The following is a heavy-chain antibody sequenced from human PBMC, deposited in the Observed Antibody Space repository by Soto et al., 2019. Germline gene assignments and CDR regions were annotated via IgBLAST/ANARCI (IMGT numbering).Heavy chain of an antibody. CDR3: ASSHGDYQIYYYGMDV. D-gene: IGHD4-17*01. V-gene: IGHV5-51*01. Sequence: PGESLKISCKGSGYSFTSYWIGWVRQMPGKGLEWMGIIYPGDSDTRYSPSFQGQVTISADKSISTAYLQWSSLKASDTAMYYCASSHGDYQIYYYGMDVWGQGTTVTVSS. J-gene: IGHJ6*02. CDR1: GYSFTSYW. CDR2: IYPGDSDT.